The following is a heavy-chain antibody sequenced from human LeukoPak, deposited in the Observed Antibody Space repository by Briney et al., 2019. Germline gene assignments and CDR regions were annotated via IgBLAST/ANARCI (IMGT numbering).Heavy chain of an antibody. CDR2: ISYDGSNK. J-gene: IGHJ4*02. D-gene: IGHD3-10*01. Sequence: GGSLRLSCAASGFTFSSYAMRWVRQAPGKGLEWVAVISYDGSNKYYADSVKGRFTISRDNSKNTLYLQMNSLRAEDTAVYYCARVRKVRGSFDYWGQGTLVTVSS. CDR1: GFTFSSYA. V-gene: IGHV3-30-3*01. CDR3: ARVRKVRGSFDY.